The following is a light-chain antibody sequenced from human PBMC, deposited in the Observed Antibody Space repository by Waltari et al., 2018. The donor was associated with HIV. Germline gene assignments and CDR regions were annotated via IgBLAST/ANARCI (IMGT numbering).Light chain of an antibody. V-gene: IGKV2-30*01. CDR3: MQATSWPHT. CDR2: QVS. J-gene: IGKJ2*01. CDR1: QSLAFRDGTSY. Sequence: TQSPLSLSVTLGQPAALSFKSNQSLAFRDGTSYLFWYHQRPGHPPRRLLYQVSHRDSGIPGRITGSGSDTDFTLRISRVVAEDAGFYFCMQATSWPHTFGQRTELQI.